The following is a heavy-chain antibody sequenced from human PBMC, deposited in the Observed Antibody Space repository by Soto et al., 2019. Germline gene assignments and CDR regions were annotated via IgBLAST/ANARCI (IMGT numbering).Heavy chain of an antibody. CDR1: GFTFTSYW. CDR2: INPDGSRT. Sequence: EVQLVESGGDLVQPGGSLRLSCAASGFTFTSYWMHWVRQSPGKGLVWVSRINPDGSRTSYADSVKGRFTISRDNAKNTLYLQINSLGADDTAVYYCARVAVTTYYFDYWGHGTLVTVSS. V-gene: IGHV3-74*01. CDR3: ARVAVTTYYFDY. J-gene: IGHJ4*01. D-gene: IGHD4-17*01.